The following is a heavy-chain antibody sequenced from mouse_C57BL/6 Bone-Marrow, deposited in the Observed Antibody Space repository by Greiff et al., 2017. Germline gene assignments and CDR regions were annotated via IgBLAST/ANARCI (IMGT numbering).Heavy chain of an antibody. CDR2: INPSNGGT. Sequence: VQLQQPGTELVKPGASVKLSCKASGYTFTSYWMHWVKQRPGQGLEWIGNINPSNGGTNYNEKFKSKATLTVDKSSSTAYMQLSSLTSEDSAVYYCARLDGYDGPWFAYWGQGTLVTVSA. J-gene: IGHJ3*01. D-gene: IGHD2-2*01. CDR3: ARLDGYDGPWFAY. V-gene: IGHV1-53*01. CDR1: GYTFTSYW.